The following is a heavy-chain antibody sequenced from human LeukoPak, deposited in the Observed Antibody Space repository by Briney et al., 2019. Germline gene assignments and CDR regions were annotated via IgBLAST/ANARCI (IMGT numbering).Heavy chain of an antibody. V-gene: IGHV4-34*01. CDR2: VNHSGST. J-gene: IGHJ5*02. CDR3: ARGRVTSHQTMVRGVIRLNWFDP. CDR1: GGSFSGYY. Sequence: SETLSLTCAVYGGSFSGYYWSWIRQPPGKGLEWIGEVNHSGSTNYNPSLKSRVTISVDTSKNQFSLKLSSVTAADTAVYYCARGRVTSHQTMVRGVIRLNWFDPWGQGTLVTVSS. D-gene: IGHD3-10*01.